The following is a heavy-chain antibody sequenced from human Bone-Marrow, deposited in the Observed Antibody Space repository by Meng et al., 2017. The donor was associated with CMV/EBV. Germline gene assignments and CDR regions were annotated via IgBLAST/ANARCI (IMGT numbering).Heavy chain of an antibody. V-gene: IGHV3-30*02. CDR1: GFTFSSYG. J-gene: IGHJ6*02. CDR2: IRYDGSNK. CDR3: AKSLRLRNGPKYSNYVGGADYYYGMDV. Sequence: GESLKISCAASGFTFSSYGMHWVRQAPGKGLEWVAFIRYDGSNKYYEESVKGRFIISRDNSKNTLYLQMNSLRAEDTAVYYCAKSLRLRNGPKYSNYVGGADYYYGMDVWGQGTTVTVSS. D-gene: IGHD4-11*01.